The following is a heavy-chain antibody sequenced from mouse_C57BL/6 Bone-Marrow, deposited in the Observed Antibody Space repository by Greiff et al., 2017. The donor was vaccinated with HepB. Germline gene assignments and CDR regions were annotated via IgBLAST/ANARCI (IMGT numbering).Heavy chain of an antibody. J-gene: IGHJ3*01. D-gene: IGHD3-2*02. CDR2: IDPENGDT. CDR3: TTELRSAWFAY. CDR1: GFNIKDDY. V-gene: IGHV14-4*01. Sequence: VQLLQSGAELVRPGASVKLSCTASGFNIKDDYMHWVKQRPEQGLEWIGWIDPENGDTEYASKFQGKATITADTSSNTAYLQLSSLTAEDTAVYYCTTELRSAWFAYWGQGTLVTASA.